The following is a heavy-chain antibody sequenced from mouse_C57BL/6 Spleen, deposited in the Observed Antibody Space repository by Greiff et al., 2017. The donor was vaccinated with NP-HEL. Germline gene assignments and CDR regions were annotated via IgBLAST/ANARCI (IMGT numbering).Heavy chain of an antibody. Sequence: QVQLQQSGAELVMPGASVKLSCKASGYTFTSYWMHWVKQRPGQGLEWIGEIDPSDSYTNYNQKFKGKSTLTVDKSSSTAYMQLSSLTSEDSAVYYCARGGYGNYSFAYWGQGTLVTVSA. J-gene: IGHJ3*01. CDR2: IDPSDSYT. D-gene: IGHD2-1*01. V-gene: IGHV1-69*01. CDR1: GYTFTSYW. CDR3: ARGGYGNYSFAY.